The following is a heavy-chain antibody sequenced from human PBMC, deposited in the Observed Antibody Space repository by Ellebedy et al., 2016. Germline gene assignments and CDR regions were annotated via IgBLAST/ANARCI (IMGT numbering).Heavy chain of an antibody. CDR1: GFTFDDYA. CDR2: ISWNSGSI. J-gene: IGHJ6*02. Sequence: GGSLRLSCATSGFTFDDYAMHWVRQAPGKGLEWVSGISWNSGSIAYADSVKGRFTISRDNAKNSLYLQMNSLRAEDTALYYCSKGAGSMVHGMDVWGQGTTVTVSS. D-gene: IGHD3-10*01. CDR3: SKGAGSMVHGMDV. V-gene: IGHV3-9*01.